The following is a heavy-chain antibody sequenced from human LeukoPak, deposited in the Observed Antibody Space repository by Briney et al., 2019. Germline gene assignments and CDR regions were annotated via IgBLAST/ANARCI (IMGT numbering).Heavy chain of an antibody. CDR3: ARDPIGGSRGQWLVQSLDY. CDR1: GYTFTNYY. V-gene: IGHV1-46*01. CDR2: INPSGGST. J-gene: IGHJ4*02. Sequence: ASVKVSCKASGYTFTNYYIHFVRQAPGQGLEWMGIINPSGGSTSYAQKFQGRVTMTRDTSTSTVYMELSSLRSEDTAVYYCARDPIGGSRGQWLVQSLDYWGQGTLVTVSS. D-gene: IGHD6-19*01.